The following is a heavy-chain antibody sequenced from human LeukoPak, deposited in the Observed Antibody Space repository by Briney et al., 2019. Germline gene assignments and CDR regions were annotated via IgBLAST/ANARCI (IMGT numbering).Heavy chain of an antibody. J-gene: IGHJ4*02. CDR1: GFTFSSYW. Sequence: PGGSLRLSCAASGFTFSSYWMHWVRQGPGKELTWVSHINSDGTTTNYADSVKGRFTISRDNAKNSLYLQMNSLRVEDTAVYYCAKGQGSSWYLGDYWGQGTLVTVSS. CDR2: INSDGTTT. CDR3: AKGQGSSWYLGDY. V-gene: IGHV3-74*01. D-gene: IGHD6-13*01.